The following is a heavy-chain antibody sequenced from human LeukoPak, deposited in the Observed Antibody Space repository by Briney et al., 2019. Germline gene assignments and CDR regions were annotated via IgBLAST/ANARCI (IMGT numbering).Heavy chain of an antibody. D-gene: IGHD4-23*01. CDR2: IYYSGST. CDR3: ARQAGGFYYYFTDV. CDR1: GGSISSSSYY. V-gene: IGHV4-39*01. Sequence: SETLSLTCTVSGGSISSSSYYWGWIRQPPGKGLEWIGSIYYSGSTYYNPSLKSRVTISVDTSKNQFSLKLSSVTAADTAVYYCARQAGGFYYYFTDVWGKGTTVTVSS. J-gene: IGHJ6*03.